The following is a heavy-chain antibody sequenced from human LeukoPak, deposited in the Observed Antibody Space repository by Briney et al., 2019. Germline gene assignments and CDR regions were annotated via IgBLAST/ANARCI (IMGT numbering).Heavy chain of an antibody. V-gene: IGHV4-59*01. CDR1: GGSISTYY. CDR2: IYYSGST. J-gene: IGHJ6*02. CDR3: ASRHTYGDYDYGMDV. Sequence: SETLSLTCTVSGGSISTYYGNWIRQAPGKGLEWIGYIYYSGSTNYNPSLKSRVTMSVDTSRNQFSLKLSSVTAADTAVYYCASRHTYGDYDYGMDVWGQGTTVTVSS. D-gene: IGHD4-17*01.